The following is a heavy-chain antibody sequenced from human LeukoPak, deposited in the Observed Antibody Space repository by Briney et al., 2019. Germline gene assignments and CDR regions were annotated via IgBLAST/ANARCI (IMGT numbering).Heavy chain of an antibody. D-gene: IGHD3-3*01. Sequence: PGGSLRLSCAASGFTFRAYTMHWFRQAPGKGLEWVSLFSGNGKTTYYADSVKGRLTISRDNSKNSLYLQMNSLESDDTALYYCAKEGGTMFFDSRGQGTLVTVSS. CDR2: FSGNGKTT. CDR3: AKEGGTMFFDS. J-gene: IGHJ5*01. CDR1: GFTFRAYT. V-gene: IGHV3-43*01.